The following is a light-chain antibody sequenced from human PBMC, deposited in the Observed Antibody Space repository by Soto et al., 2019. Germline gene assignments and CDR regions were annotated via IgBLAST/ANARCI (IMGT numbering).Light chain of an antibody. CDR3: QLYNSYPWM. CDR1: QTINNW. V-gene: IGKV1-5*01. CDR2: HAS. J-gene: IGKJ1*01. Sequence: DIQMTQSPSTLSASIGDRVTITCRASQTINNWLAWYQQKPGKAHNLLIYHASNLETGVPSRFSGSAFGTEFTLTSSSLQPDDFATYYCQLYNSYPWMFGQGTKGEIK.